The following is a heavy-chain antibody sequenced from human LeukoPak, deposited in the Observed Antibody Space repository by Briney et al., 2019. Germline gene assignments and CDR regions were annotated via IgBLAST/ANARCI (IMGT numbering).Heavy chain of an antibody. Sequence: PSETMSLTCTVSGGSISSYYWSWIRQPPGKGLEWIGYIYDSGSTNYNPSLKSRVTISVDTSKNQFSLKLSSVTAADTAVYYCARVVGYSYGYDAFDIWGQGTMVTVSS. CDR1: GGSISSYY. CDR3: ARVVGYSYGYDAFDI. V-gene: IGHV4-59*12. CDR2: IYDSGST. J-gene: IGHJ3*02. D-gene: IGHD5-18*01.